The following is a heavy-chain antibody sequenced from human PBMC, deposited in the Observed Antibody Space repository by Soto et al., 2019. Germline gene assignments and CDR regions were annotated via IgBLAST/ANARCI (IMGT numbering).Heavy chain of an antibody. Sequence: ASVKVSCKASGYTFTSYDINWVRQATGQGLEWMGWMNPKSGNTVYAQKFRGRVTMTRDTSISTAYMELSSLGSEDTAIYFCARPYSYLHYPNYYSYYYLDVWGKGTTVTVSS. J-gene: IGHJ6*03. D-gene: IGHD5-18*01. CDR2: MNPKSGNT. V-gene: IGHV1-8*01. CDR1: GYTFTSYD. CDR3: ARPYSYLHYPNYYSYYYLDV.